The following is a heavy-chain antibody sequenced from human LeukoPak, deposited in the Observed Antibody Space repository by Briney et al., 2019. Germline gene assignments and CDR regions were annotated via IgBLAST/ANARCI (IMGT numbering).Heavy chain of an antibody. CDR2: IIPIFGTA. CDR1: GGTFSSYA. D-gene: IGHD5-12*01. CDR3: ARKVGYSGYVDAFDI. V-gene: IGHV1-69*01. Sequence: SVKVSCKASGGTFSSYAISWVRQAPGQGLEWMGGIIPIFGTANYAQKFQGRVTITADESTSTAYMELSSLRSEDTAVYYCARKVGYSGYVDAFDIWGQGTMVTVSS. J-gene: IGHJ3*02.